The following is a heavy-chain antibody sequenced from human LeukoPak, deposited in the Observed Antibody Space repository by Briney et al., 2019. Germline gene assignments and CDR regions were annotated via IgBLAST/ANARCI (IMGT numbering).Heavy chain of an antibody. D-gene: IGHD3-22*01. CDR3: ARGLMGGYPYFEN. V-gene: IGHV3-20*04. Sequence: AGGSLRLSCAASGFIFDDYDMNWVRQAPGKGLEWVSHINWNGNTIGYGDSVKGRFTISRDNAKNSLYLQRNSLRAEDTAFYYCARGLMGGYPYFENWGQGTLVTVSS. CDR2: INWNGNTI. J-gene: IGHJ4*02. CDR1: GFIFDDYD.